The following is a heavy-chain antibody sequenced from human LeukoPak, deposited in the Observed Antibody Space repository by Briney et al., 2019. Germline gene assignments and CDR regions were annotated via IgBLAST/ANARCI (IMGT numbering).Heavy chain of an antibody. CDR1: GGSFSGYY. V-gene: IGHV4-34*01. D-gene: IGHD2-2*01. Sequence: PSETLSLTCAVYGGSFSGYYWSWIRQPPGKGLEGIGEINHSGSTNYNPSLKSRVTISVDTSKNQFSLKLSSVTAADTAVYYCARPRRYCSSTSCPNYYYYYGMDVWGQGTTVTVSS. CDR2: INHSGST. J-gene: IGHJ6*02. CDR3: ARPRRYCSSTSCPNYYYYYGMDV.